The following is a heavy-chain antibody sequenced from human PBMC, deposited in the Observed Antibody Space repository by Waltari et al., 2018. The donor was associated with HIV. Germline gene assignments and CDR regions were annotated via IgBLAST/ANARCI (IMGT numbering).Heavy chain of an antibody. V-gene: IGHV1-69*08. CDR3: ASARETMGVDFDS. J-gene: IGHJ5*01. CDR1: GGAFVSTT. D-gene: IGHD3-10*01. Sequence: QVHLVQSGAEVLKPGSLVKVSCKASGGAFVSTTINVGLQAPGHGLEWMGRAIPMFGTANYARKFQGRVTITADKSTTTAYMELNGLRIDDTAVYYCASARETMGVDFDSWGQGTLVTVS. CDR2: AIPMFGTA.